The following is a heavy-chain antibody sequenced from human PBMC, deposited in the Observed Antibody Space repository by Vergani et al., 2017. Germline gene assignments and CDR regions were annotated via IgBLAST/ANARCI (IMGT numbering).Heavy chain of an antibody. CDR3: ARGIVGGLEFDN. D-gene: IGHD1-26*01. Sequence: EVQLLESGGDLVQPGGSLRLSCAASGFSFTTYAMSWVRQAPGKGLEWVSTINTNGDYTRYGDSVKGRFTISRDNSLHLQMNSLRVEDTAVYYCARGIVGGLEFDNWGQGTLVTVSS. J-gene: IGHJ4*02. CDR1: GFSFTTYA. V-gene: IGHV3-23*01. CDR2: INTNGDYT.